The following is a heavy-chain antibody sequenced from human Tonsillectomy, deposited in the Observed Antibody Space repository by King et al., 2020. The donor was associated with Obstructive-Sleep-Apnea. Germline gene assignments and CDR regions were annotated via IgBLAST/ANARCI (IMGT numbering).Heavy chain of an antibody. CDR2: MNHSGST. V-gene: IGHV4-34*01. CDR1: GASFSGYY. J-gene: IGHJ4*02. CDR3: AKGQYFGRYDY. D-gene: IGHD3-9*01. Sequence: VQLQQWGAGLLKPSETLFLTCAVDGASFSGYYWSWIRQPPGKGLEWIGEMNHSGSTNYNPSLKSRVTILLDTSKNQFSLKLTSVTAADTAVYYCAKGQYFGRYDYWGQGTLVTVSS.